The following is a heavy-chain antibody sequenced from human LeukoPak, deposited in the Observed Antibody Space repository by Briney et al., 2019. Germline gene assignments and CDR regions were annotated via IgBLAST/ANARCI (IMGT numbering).Heavy chain of an antibody. CDR2: INSDGSST. V-gene: IGHV3-74*01. Sequence: GESLRLSCAASGFTFSSYWMHWVRQAPGKGLVWVSRINSDGSSTTYADSVKGRFTISRDNAKNTLYLQMNSLRAEDTAVYYCARGGFCSGGTCYSITTIPIVWGQGTTVTVSS. CDR1: GFTFSSYW. J-gene: IGHJ6*02. CDR3: ARGGFCSGGTCYSITTIPIV. D-gene: IGHD2-15*01.